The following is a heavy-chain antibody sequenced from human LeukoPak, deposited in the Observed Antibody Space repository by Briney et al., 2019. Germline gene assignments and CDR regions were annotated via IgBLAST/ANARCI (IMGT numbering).Heavy chain of an antibody. CDR3: ARASRITIFGVFNH. V-gene: IGHV1-2*02. J-gene: IGHJ4*02. Sequence: ASVKVSCKASGYSFTSYDINWVRQAPGQGLEWMGWINPNTGGTNYAQKFQGRFTMTRDTSISTAYMELSRLRSDNTAVYYCARASRITIFGVFNHWGQGTLVTVSS. D-gene: IGHD3-3*01. CDR1: GYSFTSYD. CDR2: INPNTGGT.